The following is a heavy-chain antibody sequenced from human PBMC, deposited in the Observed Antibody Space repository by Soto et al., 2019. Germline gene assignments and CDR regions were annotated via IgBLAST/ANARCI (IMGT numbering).Heavy chain of an antibody. CDR1: GYTFTSYA. Sequence: QVQLVQSGAEEKKPGASVTVSCKASGYTFTSYAMHWVRQAPGQRLEWMGWINAGNGNTKYSQKFQGRVTITRDTSASTAYMELSSLRSEDTAVYYCARTPGGSRSFVDYWGQGTLVTVSS. D-gene: IGHD2-15*01. J-gene: IGHJ4*02. CDR2: INAGNGNT. V-gene: IGHV1-3*05. CDR3: ARTPGGSRSFVDY.